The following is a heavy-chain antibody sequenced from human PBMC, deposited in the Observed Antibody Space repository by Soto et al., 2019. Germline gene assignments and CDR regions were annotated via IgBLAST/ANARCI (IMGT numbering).Heavy chain of an antibody. CDR2: ISAAGDNT. Sequence: PGGSLRLSCAASGFTFSSYWMSWVRQAPGKGLEWVSSISAAGDNTYDADSVKGRFTISRDNSKSTLYLQMKSLSAEDTAIYYCAKTYTDGWFDFDSWGQGALVTVSS. V-gene: IGHV3-23*01. J-gene: IGHJ4*02. CDR1: GFTFSSYW. D-gene: IGHD6-19*01. CDR3: AKTYTDGWFDFDS.